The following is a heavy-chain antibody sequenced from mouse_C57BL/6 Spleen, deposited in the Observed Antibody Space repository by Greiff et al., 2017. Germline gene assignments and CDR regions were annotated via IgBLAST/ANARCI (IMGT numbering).Heavy chain of an antibody. J-gene: IGHJ4*01. V-gene: IGHV1-63*01. Sequence: VQVVESGAELVRPGTSVKMSCKASGYTFTNYWIGWAKQRPGHGLEWIGDIYPGGGYTNYNEKFKGKATLTADKSSSTAYMQFSSLTSEDSAIYYCASFITTAMDYWGQGTSVTVSS. CDR3: ASFITTAMDY. CDR2: IYPGGGYT. D-gene: IGHD1-1*01. CDR1: GYTFTNYW.